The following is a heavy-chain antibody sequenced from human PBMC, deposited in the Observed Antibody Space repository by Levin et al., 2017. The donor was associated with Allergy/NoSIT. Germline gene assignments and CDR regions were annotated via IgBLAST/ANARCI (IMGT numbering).Heavy chain of an antibody. CDR3: ARTLRSSIAAAGNWFDP. Sequence: SETLSLTCTVSGGSISSSSFYWGWIRQPPGKGLEWIGSIYYSGSTYYNPSLKSRVTISVDTSKNQFSLKLSSVTAADTAVYYCARTLRSSIAAAGNWFDPWGQGTLVTVSS. J-gene: IGHJ5*02. CDR1: GGSISSSSFY. V-gene: IGHV4-39*07. D-gene: IGHD6-13*01. CDR2: IYYSGST.